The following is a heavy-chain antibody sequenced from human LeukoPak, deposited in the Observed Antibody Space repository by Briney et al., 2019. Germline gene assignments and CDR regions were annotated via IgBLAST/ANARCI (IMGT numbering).Heavy chain of an antibody. Sequence: ASVKVSCKASGYTFTSYDINWVRQATGQGLEWMGWMNPNSGNTGYAQKFQGRVTITRNTSTSTAYMEVSSLRSEDTAVYYCARERRATGGVDYWGQGTLVTVSS. D-gene: IGHD2-8*01. V-gene: IGHV1-8*03. CDR1: GYTFTSYD. CDR2: MNPNSGNT. J-gene: IGHJ4*02. CDR3: ARERRATGGVDY.